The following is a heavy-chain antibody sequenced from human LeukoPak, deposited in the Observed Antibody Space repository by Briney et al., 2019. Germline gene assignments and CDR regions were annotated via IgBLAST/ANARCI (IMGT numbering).Heavy chain of an antibody. CDR3: ARDSLNSNTYYYYGMDV. CDR1: GLTFSSYA. CDR2: ISSSSSYI. V-gene: IGHV3-21*01. J-gene: IGHJ6*02. Sequence: GGSLRLSCEASGLTFSSYAMSWVCQAPGKGLEWVSSISSSSSYIYYADSVKGRFTISRDNAKNSLYLQMNSLRAEDTAVYYCARDSLNSNTYYYYGMDVWGQGTTVTVSS. D-gene: IGHD1-1*01.